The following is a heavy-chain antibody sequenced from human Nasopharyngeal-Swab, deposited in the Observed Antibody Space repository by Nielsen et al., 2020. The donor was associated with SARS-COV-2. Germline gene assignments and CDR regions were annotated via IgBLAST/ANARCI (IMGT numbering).Heavy chain of an antibody. Sequence: GGSLRLSCSASGFTFSRHGMHWVRQAPGKGLEWVAVIWNDGSRKYYVDSVKGRFTISRDDSKNIVYLQMNSLRDEDTAIYFCVRDDNGWFHPWGQGTQVTVSS. CDR1: GFTFSRHG. D-gene: IGHD1-1*01. CDR3: VRDDNGWFHP. CDR2: IWNDGSRK. J-gene: IGHJ5*02. V-gene: IGHV3-33*01.